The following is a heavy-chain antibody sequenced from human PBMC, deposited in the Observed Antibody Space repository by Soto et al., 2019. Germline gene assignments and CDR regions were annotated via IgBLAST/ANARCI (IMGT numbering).Heavy chain of an antibody. CDR2: IKQDGSEK. Sequence: GGSLRLSCAASGFTFSSYWMSWVRQAPGKGLEWVANIKQDGSEKYYVDSVKGRFTISRDNAKNSLYLQMNSLRAEDTAVYYCARTYGSGRPNDAFDIWGQGTMVTVSS. V-gene: IGHV3-7*05. CDR3: ARTYGSGRPNDAFDI. CDR1: GFTFSSYW. D-gene: IGHD3-10*01. J-gene: IGHJ3*02.